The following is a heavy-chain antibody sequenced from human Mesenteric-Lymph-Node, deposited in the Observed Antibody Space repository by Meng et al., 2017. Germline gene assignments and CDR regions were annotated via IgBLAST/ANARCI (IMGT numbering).Heavy chain of an antibody. J-gene: IGHJ3*02. CDR3: AKYTRVERDAFDI. D-gene: IGHD5-24*01. V-gene: IGHV4-59*03. CDR2: IYYSGST. CDR1: GGSISNYY. Sequence: SETLSLTCSVSGGSISNYYWSWIRQPAGKGLEWIGYIYYSGSTNCNPSLKSRITISVDMSKNQFSLKMRSVTAADTAVYYCAKYTRVERDAFDIWGQGTKVTVSS.